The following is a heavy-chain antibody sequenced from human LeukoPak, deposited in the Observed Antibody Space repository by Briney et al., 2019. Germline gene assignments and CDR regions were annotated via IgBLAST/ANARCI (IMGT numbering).Heavy chain of an antibody. D-gene: IGHD6-13*01. CDR1: GGSISSSSYY. V-gene: IGHV4-39*01. Sequence: SETLSLTCAVSGGSISSSSYYWGWIRQPPGKGLEWIGSMYYSGNTYYNPSLKSRVTISVDTSKNQFSLKLSSVTAADTAVYYCARVTRDPGIAAVGLDPSGQGTLVTVSS. J-gene: IGHJ5*02. CDR3: ARVTRDPGIAAVGLDP. CDR2: MYYSGNT.